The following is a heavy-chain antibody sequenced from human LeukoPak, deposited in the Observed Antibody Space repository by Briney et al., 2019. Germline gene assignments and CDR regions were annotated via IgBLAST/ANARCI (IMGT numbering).Heavy chain of an antibody. V-gene: IGHV3-30*18. D-gene: IGHD3-10*01. CDR1: GFTFSGYA. CDR3: AKDPSWRVRGVPENYYYYGMDV. J-gene: IGHJ6*02. CDR2: ISYDGSNK. Sequence: GGSLRLSCAASGFTFSGYAMHWVRQAPGKGLEWVAVISYDGSNKYYADSVKGRFTISRDNSKNTLYLQMNSLRAEDTAVYYCAKDPSWRVRGVPENYYYYGMDVWGQGTTVTVSS.